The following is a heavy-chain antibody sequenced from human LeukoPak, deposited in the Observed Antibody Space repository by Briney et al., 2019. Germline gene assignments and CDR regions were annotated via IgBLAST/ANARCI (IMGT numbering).Heavy chain of an antibody. CDR1: GYSFTSHY. CDR3: AGLYDSSGYYYAGGGFDY. J-gene: IGHJ4*02. Sequence: ASVKVSCKASGYSFTSHYMHWVRQAPGQGLEWMGIINPSGGSTTYAQKFQGRVTITTDESTSTAYMELSSLRSEDTAVYYCAGLYDSSGYYYAGGGFDYWGQGTLVTVSS. D-gene: IGHD3-22*01. V-gene: IGHV1-46*01. CDR2: INPSGGST.